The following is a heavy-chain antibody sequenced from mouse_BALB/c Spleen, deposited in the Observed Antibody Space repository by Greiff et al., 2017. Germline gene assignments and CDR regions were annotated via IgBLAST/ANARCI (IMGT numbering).Heavy chain of an antibody. CDR2: INSNGGST. J-gene: IGHJ1*01. V-gene: IGHV5-6-3*01. CDR1: GFTFSSYG. Sequence: EVQLKESGGGLVQPGGSLKLSCAASGFTFSSYGMSWVRQTPDKRLELVATINSNGGSTYYPDSVKGRFTISRDNAKNTLYLQMSSLKSEDTAMYYCARDLRSRYFDVWGAGTTVTVSS. CDR3: ARDLRSRYFDV.